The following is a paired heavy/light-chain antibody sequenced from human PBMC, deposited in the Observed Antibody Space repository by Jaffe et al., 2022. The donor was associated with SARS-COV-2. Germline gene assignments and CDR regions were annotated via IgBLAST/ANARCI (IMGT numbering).Heavy chain of an antibody. V-gene: IGHV4-34*01. D-gene: IGHD3-10*01. J-gene: IGHJ6*03. CDR2: ITHRGNS. Sequence: QVQLQQWGAGLLKPSETLSLTCAVFGGSFSNHYWAWIRQPPGKGLAWIGEITHRGNSNYNPSVKSRVNIEVDTSKNQFSLKLTSVTAADTAVYYCARVARGTSNIIYYMDVWGNGTTVIVSS. CDR3: ARVARGTSNIIYYMDV. CDR1: GGSFSNHY.
Light chain of an antibody. J-gene: IGLJ2*01. V-gene: IGLV3-19*01. CDR1: SLRRNY. Sequence: SSELTQDPAVSVALGQTVRITCQGDSLRRNYASWYQQKPGQAPILVIYAKNNRPSGIPDRFSGSTSGNTASLTITGAQAEDEADYYCTSRDSSGNLGLFGGGTKLTVL. CDR2: AKN. CDR3: TSRDSSGNLGL.